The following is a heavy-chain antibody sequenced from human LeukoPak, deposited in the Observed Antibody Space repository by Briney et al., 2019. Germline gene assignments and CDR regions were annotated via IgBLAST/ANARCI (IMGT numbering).Heavy chain of an antibody. CDR3: ARAGIVVVPAAVDY. CDR2: IYCSGST. J-gene: IGHJ4*02. D-gene: IGHD2-2*01. Sequence: SETLSLTCTVSGGSISSSSYYWGWISQPPGKGLEWIGSIYCSGSTYYNPSLRSRVTISVDTSKNQFSLKLSSVTAADTAVYYCARAGIVVVPAAVDYWGQGTLVTVSS. CDR1: GGSISSSSYY. V-gene: IGHV4-39*07.